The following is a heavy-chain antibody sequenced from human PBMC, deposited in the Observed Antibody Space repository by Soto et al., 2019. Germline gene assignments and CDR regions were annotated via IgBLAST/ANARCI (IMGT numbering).Heavy chain of an antibody. CDR1: GFTFSTYG. CDR3: ATDGPRIAVAGTYPDH. D-gene: IGHD6-19*01. Sequence: GGSLRLSCAASGFTFSTYGMHWVRQAPGKGLEWLAIIWYDGTNKFYADSVKGRFTVSRDNYKNTLYLQMNGLRAEDTAVYYCATDGPRIAVAGTYPDHWGQGNLVTVSS. J-gene: IGHJ4*02. V-gene: IGHV3-33*01. CDR2: IWYDGTNK.